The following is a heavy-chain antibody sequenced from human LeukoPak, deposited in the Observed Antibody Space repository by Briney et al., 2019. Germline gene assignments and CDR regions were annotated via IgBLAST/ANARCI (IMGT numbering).Heavy chain of an antibody. CDR2: IYYNGNT. V-gene: IGHV4-59*01. CDR3: ARGVAGSGSTPKY. CDR1: GGSISNYY. J-gene: IGHJ4*02. Sequence: SETLSLTCTVSGGSISNYYWIWIRQPPGKGLEWIGFIYYNGNTNYNPSLKSRLTISEDSSKSQSSLRLTSVTAADTAVYYCARGVAGSGSTPKYWGQGTLVTVSS. D-gene: IGHD1-26*01.